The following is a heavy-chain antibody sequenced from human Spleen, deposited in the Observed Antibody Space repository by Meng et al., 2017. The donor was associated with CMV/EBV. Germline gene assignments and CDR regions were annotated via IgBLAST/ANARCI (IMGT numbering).Heavy chain of an antibody. CDR1: GCSRTTTGGG. CDR3: ANSSLDYKSGRYYDF. Sequence: GCSRTTTGGGGGWIRQPPGKALEWRALNAWNDDNRYSTSLQSRRTVTKDTSKNQVILRMTNMDPEDSATDYCANSSLDYKSGRYYDFWGQGSLVTVSS. V-gene: IGHV2-5*01. D-gene: IGHD3-10*01. J-gene: IGHJ4*02. CDR2: NAWNDDN.